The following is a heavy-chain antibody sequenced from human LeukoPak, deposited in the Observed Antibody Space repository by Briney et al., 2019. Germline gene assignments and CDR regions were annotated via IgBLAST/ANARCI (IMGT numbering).Heavy chain of an antibody. CDR1: GGSISSFY. Sequence: SETLSLTCTVSGGSISSFYWSWIRQPPGNGLEWIGYFYYRGSSNYNPSLQSRVTISVDTSKNQFSLKLSSVTAADTAVYYCSGSGDYWYFDLWGRGALVTVSS. V-gene: IGHV4-59*08. CDR3: SGSGDYWYFDL. D-gene: IGHD3-10*01. J-gene: IGHJ2*01. CDR2: FYYRGSS.